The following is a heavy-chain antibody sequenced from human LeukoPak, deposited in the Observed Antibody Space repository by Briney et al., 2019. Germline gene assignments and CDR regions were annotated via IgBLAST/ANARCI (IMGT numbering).Heavy chain of an antibody. J-gene: IGHJ4*02. CDR1: GDTFSNSA. CDR3: ARDDNYGIFVNVDY. Sequence: SVKVSCKASGDTFSNSAFSWVRQAPGQGLEWMGGIIPIFGTPNYAQKFQGRVTISADESTSTAYMELSSLRSDDTAVYYCARDDNYGIFVNVDYWGQGTLVTVSS. CDR2: IIPIFGTP. V-gene: IGHV1-69*13. D-gene: IGHD4-11*01.